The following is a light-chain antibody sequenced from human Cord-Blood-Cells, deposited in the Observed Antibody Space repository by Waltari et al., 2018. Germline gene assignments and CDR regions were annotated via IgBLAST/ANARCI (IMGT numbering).Light chain of an antibody. CDR2: KAS. V-gene: IGKV1-5*03. J-gene: IGKJ1*01. CDR3: QQYNSYST. CDR1: QSIRSW. Sequence: DIQLTQSPSTLSASVGVRVTITCRASQSIRSWLAWYQQKPGKAPKLLIYKASSLESGVPSRFSGSGSGTEFTLTISSLQPDDFATYYCQQYNSYSTFGQGTKVEIK.